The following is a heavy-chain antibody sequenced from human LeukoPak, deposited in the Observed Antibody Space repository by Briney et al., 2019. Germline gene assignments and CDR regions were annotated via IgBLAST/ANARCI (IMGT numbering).Heavy chain of an antibody. V-gene: IGHV3-7*01. J-gene: IGHJ4*02. CDR3: ARGVDSAIDW. CDR1: GFTFSSYW. CDR2: INGDGRDK. Sequence: PGGSLRLSCAASGFTFSSYWMNWVRQAPGKGLEWVANINGDGRDKYYVGSVRGRFTISRDNADNALYLQMNSLRGDDTALYYCARGVDSAIDWWGQGTQVTVSS. D-gene: IGHD3-9*01.